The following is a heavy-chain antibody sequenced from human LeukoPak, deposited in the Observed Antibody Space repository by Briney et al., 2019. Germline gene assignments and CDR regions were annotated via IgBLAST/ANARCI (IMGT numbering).Heavy chain of an antibody. CDR3: ARRGLGGVGFDY. Sequence: SETLSLTCAVYGGSFSGYYWSWIRQPPGKGLEWIGEINHSGSTNYNPSLKSRVTISVDTSKNQFSLKLSSVTAADTAVYYCARRGLGGVGFDYWGQGTLVTVSS. V-gene: IGHV4-34*01. J-gene: IGHJ4*02. D-gene: IGHD1-26*01. CDR1: GGSFSGYY. CDR2: INHSGST.